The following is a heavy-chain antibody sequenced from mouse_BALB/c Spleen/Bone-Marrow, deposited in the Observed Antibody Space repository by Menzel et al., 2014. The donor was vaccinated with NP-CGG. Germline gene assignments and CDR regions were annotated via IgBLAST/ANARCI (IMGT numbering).Heavy chain of an antibody. D-gene: IGHD2-4*01. V-gene: IGHV1S56*01. Sequence: QVTLKECGPELVKPGASVRISCKASGYTFTSYYIHWVKQRPGQGLEWIGWIYPGNVNTKYNEKFKGKATLTADKSSSTAYMQLSSLTSEDSAVYFCARDYDYDAWFAYWGQGTLVTVSA. CDR3: ARDYDYDAWFAY. J-gene: IGHJ3*01. CDR1: GYTFTSYY. CDR2: IYPGNVNT.